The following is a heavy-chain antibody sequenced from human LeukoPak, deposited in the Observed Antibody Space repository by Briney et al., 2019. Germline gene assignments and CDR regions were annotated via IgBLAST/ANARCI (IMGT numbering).Heavy chain of an antibody. CDR3: AREVATIVNQFDY. J-gene: IGHJ4*02. CDR2: IKPNNGGT. V-gene: IGHV1-2*02. CDR1: AYPXTGYY. Sequence: GASVKVSCQASAYPXTGYYIHWLRQAPGQGLEWMGWIKPNNGGTNYAQKLQGRVTMTTDTSTTTAYMELRSLRSDDTAVYYCAREVATIVNQFDYWGQGTLVTVSS. D-gene: IGHD5-24*01.